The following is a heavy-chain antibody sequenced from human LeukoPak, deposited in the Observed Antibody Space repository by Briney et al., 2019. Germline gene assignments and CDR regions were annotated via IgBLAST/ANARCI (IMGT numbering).Heavy chain of an antibody. CDR3: AQANPAAAAYY. Sequence: GGSLRLSCAASGFTFSSYWMSWVRQAPGKGLEWVANIKQDGSEKYYVDSVKGRFTISRDNAKNSLYLQMNSLRAEDTAVYYCAQANPAAAAYYWGQGTLVTVSS. CDR1: GFTFSSYW. V-gene: IGHV3-7*01. D-gene: IGHD6-13*01. J-gene: IGHJ4*02. CDR2: IKQDGSEK.